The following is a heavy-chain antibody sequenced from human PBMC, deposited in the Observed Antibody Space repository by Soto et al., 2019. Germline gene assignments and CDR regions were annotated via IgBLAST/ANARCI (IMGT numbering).Heavy chain of an antibody. CDR3: AGSVVPAALGVGY. CDR1: GFTFSSYS. V-gene: IGHV3-21*01. J-gene: IGHJ4*02. Sequence: EVQLVESGGGLVKPGGSLRLSCAASGFTFSSYSMNWVRQAPGKGLEWVSSISSSSSYIYYADSVKGRFTISRDNAKNSLYLQMNSLRAEDTAVYYCAGSVVPAALGVGYWGQGTLVTVSS. D-gene: IGHD2-2*01. CDR2: ISSSSSYI.